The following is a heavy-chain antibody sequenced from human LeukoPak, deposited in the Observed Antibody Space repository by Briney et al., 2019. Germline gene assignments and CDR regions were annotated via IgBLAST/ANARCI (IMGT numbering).Heavy chain of an antibody. Sequence: GGSLRLSCAASGFMFSSYWMTWVRQAPGKGLEWVSAISGSGGSTYYADSVKGRFTISRDNSKNTLYLQMNSLRAEDTAVYYCAKVGSYYDSSGYYYFDYWGQGTLVTVSS. CDR1: GFMFSSYW. D-gene: IGHD3-22*01. CDR2: ISGSGGST. J-gene: IGHJ4*02. CDR3: AKVGSYYDSSGYYYFDY. V-gene: IGHV3-23*01.